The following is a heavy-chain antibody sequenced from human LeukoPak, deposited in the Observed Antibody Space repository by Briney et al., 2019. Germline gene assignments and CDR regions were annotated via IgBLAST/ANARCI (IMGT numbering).Heavy chain of an antibody. Sequence: GGSLRLSCAASGFTFSSYWMSWVRQAPGKRLEWVANINQDGSGEYYVDSVKGRFTISRDSAKNSLYLQMNSLRAEDTAVYYCARAGPYQLPPRPVDYWGQGTLVTVSS. CDR1: GFTFSSYW. V-gene: IGHV3-7*01. J-gene: IGHJ4*02. CDR2: INQDGSGE. CDR3: ARAGPYQLPPRPVDY. D-gene: IGHD2-2*01.